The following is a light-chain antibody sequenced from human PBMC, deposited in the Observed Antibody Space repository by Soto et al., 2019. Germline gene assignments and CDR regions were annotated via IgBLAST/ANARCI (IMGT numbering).Light chain of an antibody. J-gene: IGLJ1*01. CDR2: DVS. CDR3: NSYTTSNTRQIV. Sequence: QSALTQPASVSGSPGQSITISCTGTSSDVGGYNYVSWYQQHPGKAPKFMIYDVSNRPSGVSTRFSGSKSGNTASLTISGRQAEDEADYYCNSYTTSNTRQIVFGTGTKLTVL. V-gene: IGLV2-14*01. CDR1: SSDVGGYNY.